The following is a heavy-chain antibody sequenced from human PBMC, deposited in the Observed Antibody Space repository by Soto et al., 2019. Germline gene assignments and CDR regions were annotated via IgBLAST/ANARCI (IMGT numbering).Heavy chain of an antibody. V-gene: IGHV1-46*01. D-gene: IGHD3-22*01. CDR2: INPSGGST. CDR3: ARARSITMIVVVITGDFDY. CDR1: GYTFTSYY. J-gene: IGHJ4*02. Sequence: ASVNVSCKASGYTFTSYYMHWVRQAPGQGLEWMGIINPSGGSTSYAQKFQGRVTMTRDTSTSTVYMELSSLRSEDTAVYYCARARSITMIVVVITGDFDYWGQGTLVTVSS.